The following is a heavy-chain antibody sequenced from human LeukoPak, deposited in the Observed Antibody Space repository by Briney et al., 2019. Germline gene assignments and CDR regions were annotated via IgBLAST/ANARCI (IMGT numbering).Heavy chain of an antibody. V-gene: IGHV4-34*01. CDR1: GGSFSGYY. J-gene: IGHJ5*02. CDR2: IDHSGST. Sequence: SETLSLTCAVYGGSFSGYYWSWIRQPPGKGLEWIGEIDHSGSTNYNPSLKSRVTISVDTSKNQFSLKLSSVTAADTAVYYCARVRGGYSYGDNWFDPWGQGTLVTVSS. D-gene: IGHD5-18*01. CDR3: ARVRGGYSYGDNWFDP.